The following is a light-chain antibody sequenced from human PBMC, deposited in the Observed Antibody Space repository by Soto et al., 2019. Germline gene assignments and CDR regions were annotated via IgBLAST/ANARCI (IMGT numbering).Light chain of an antibody. CDR1: SSDIGGYNY. CDR2: EVT. Sequence: QSALTQPPSASGSPGQSVSISCTGTSSDIGGYNYVSWYQQHPGKAPKLMIYEVTKRPSGVPDRFSGSKSGNTASLTVSGLQAEDEADYYCSSCAGNNWRVFGGGTKLTVL. J-gene: IGLJ2*01. V-gene: IGLV2-8*01. CDR3: SSCAGNNWRV.